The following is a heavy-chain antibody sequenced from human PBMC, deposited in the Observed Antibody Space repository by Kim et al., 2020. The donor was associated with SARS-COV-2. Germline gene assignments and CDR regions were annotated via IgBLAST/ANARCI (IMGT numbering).Heavy chain of an antibody. CDR3: ARRSFGGSFDY. J-gene: IGHJ4*02. D-gene: IGHD3-10*01. Sequence: TSYADSVKGRFTISSNNAKNTRYLQMNSLRAEDTAVYYCARRSFGGSFDYWGQGTLVTVSS. V-gene: IGHV3-74*01. CDR2: T.